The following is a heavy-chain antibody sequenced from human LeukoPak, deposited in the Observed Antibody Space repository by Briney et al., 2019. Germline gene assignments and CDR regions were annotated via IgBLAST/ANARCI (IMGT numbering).Heavy chain of an antibody. V-gene: IGHV4-30-4*01. CDR3: ARVNYYGSGSYYNWFDP. CDR1: GGSISSGDYY. J-gene: IGHJ5*02. CDR2: IYYSGST. D-gene: IGHD3-10*01. Sequence: SETLSLTCTVSGGSISSGDYYWSWIRQPPGKGLEWIGYIYYSGSTYYNPSLKSRVTISVDTSKNQFSLKPSSVTAADTAVYYCARVNYYGSGSYYNWFDPWGQGTLVTVSS.